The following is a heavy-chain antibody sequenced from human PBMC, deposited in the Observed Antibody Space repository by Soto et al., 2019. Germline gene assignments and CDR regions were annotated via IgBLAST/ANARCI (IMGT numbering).Heavy chain of an antibody. Sequence: PXQTLSLPWAVSGASISSGGYYWSWIRQHPGKVLEWIGYIYYSGSTYYKPSLKSRVTISVDTSKNQFSLKLSSVTAADTAVYYRAREVPTPHYFDHWGQGALVTVSS. V-gene: IGHV4-31*11. J-gene: IGHJ4*02. D-gene: IGHD2-15*01. CDR1: GASISSGGYY. CDR2: IYYSGST. CDR3: AREVPTPHYFDH.